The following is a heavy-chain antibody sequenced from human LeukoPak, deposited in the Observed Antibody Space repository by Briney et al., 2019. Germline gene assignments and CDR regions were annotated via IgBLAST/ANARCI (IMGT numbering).Heavy chain of an antibody. CDR2: IYPGDSDT. CDR1: GYSFTSYW. Sequence: GESLKISCKGSGYSFTSYWIGWVRQMPGKGLEWMGNIYPGDSDTRYSPSFQGQVTISADKSISTAYLQWSSLKASDTAMYYCARIGKVGTAMATIYYYGMDVWGQGTTVTVSS. V-gene: IGHV5-51*01. J-gene: IGHJ6*02. CDR3: ARIGKVGTAMATIYYYGMDV. D-gene: IGHD5-18*01.